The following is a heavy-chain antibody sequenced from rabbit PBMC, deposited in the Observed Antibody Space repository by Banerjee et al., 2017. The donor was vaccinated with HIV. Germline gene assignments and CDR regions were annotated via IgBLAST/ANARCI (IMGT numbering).Heavy chain of an antibody. CDR2: IYPDYGTT. CDR1: GIDFSTYG. J-gene: IGHJ3*01. Sequence: QQQLEESGGGLVKPGGTLTLTCKASGIDFSTYGISWVRQAPGKGLEWIGYIYPDYGTTDYASWVNGRFAISLDNAQNTVFLRMTSLTAADTATYFCARATGYGSTSGYPTRLDLWGQGTLVTVS. V-gene: IGHV1S43*01. CDR3: ARATGYGSTSGYPTRLDL. D-gene: IGHD1-1*01.